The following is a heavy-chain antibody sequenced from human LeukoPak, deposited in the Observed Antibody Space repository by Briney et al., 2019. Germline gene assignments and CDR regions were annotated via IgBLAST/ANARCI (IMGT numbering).Heavy chain of an antibody. V-gene: IGHV1-2*02. J-gene: IGHJ4*02. Sequence: GASVKVSCTASEYTFPDYYIHWVRQAPGQGLEWMGWINPDNGGTNYAQKFLGRVTMTRDMSINTAYMGLNSLRSDDTAVYYCAKRAVAGARSPFDYWGQGTLVTVSS. CDR1: EYTFPDYY. CDR2: INPDNGGT. D-gene: IGHD6-19*01. CDR3: AKRAVAGARSPFDY.